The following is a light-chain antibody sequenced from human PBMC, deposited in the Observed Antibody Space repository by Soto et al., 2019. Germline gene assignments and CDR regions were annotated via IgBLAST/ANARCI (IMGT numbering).Light chain of an antibody. Sequence: EIVLTQSPGTLSLSPGERATLSCRASQSVPKNYLAWYQQKPGQAPRLLIYGPSSRATGIPDRFSGSGSGTDFTLTISRLEPEDFAMYYCQQYGSSPPWTFGQGTKVEIK. V-gene: IGKV3-20*01. CDR3: QQYGSSPPWT. CDR1: QSVPKNY. CDR2: GPS. J-gene: IGKJ1*01.